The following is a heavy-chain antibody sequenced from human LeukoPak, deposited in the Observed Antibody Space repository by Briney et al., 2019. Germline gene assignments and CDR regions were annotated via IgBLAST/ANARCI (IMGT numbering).Heavy chain of an antibody. J-gene: IGHJ4*02. V-gene: IGHV3-11*06. CDR2: ISSSSSYT. D-gene: IGHD6-19*01. Sequence: GGSLRLSCAASGFTFSDYYMSWIRQAPGKGLEWVSYISSSSSYTNYADSVKGRSTISRDNAKNSLYLQMNSLRAEDTAVYYCARESSGWCHFDYWGQGTLVTVSS. CDR1: GFTFSDYY. CDR3: ARESSGWCHFDY.